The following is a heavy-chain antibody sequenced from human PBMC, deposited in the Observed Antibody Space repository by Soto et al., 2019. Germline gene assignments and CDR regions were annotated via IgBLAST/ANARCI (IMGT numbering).Heavy chain of an antibody. Sequence: SETLSLTCTVSGGSISSGGYYWSWIRQHPGKGLEWIGYIYYSGSTYYNPSLKSRVTISVDTSKNQFSLKLSSVTAADTAVYYCARVMEQYYGSGSNSWFDPWGQGTLVTVSS. D-gene: IGHD3-10*01. J-gene: IGHJ5*02. CDR3: ARVMEQYYGSGSNSWFDP. CDR2: IYYSGST. V-gene: IGHV4-31*03. CDR1: GGSISSGGYY.